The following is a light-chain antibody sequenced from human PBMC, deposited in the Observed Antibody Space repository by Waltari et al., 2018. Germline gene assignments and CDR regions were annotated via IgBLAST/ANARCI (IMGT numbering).Light chain of an antibody. CDR1: QSVSGSY. J-gene: IGKJ2*01. CDR3: QHYGSSLYV. V-gene: IGKV3-20*01. Sequence: EVVLTQSPATLSLSPGERTTLSCRASQSVSGSYLTWYQQKRGQPPRLLIYAAASTASGIPDRFRGSESGTDFTLTISRREPEDSAVYYCQHYGSSLYVFGQGTKLEIK. CDR2: AAA.